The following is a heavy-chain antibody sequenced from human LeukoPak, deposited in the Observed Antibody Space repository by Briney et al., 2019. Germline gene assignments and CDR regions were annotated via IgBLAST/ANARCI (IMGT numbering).Heavy chain of an antibody. J-gene: IGHJ4*02. CDR3: ARDLRGGSGYTSSWYEVSDY. Sequence: GGSLRLSCAASGFTVSSNYMSWVRQAPGKGLEWVSVIYSGGSTYYADSVKGRFTISRDNSKNTLYLQMNSLRAEDTAVYYCARDLRGGSGYTSSWYEVSDYWGQGALVTVSS. CDR2: IYSGGST. CDR1: GFTVSSNY. D-gene: IGHD6-13*01. V-gene: IGHV3-53*01.